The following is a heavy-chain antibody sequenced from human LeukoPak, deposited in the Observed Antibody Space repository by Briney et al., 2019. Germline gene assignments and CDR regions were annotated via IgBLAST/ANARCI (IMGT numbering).Heavy chain of an antibody. V-gene: IGHV4-39*07. J-gene: IGHJ2*01. CDR2: IYTSGST. CDR3: ARATGTTKGSSWYFDL. CDR1: GGSISSSLYF. Sequence: SETLSLTCTVSGGSISSSLYFWGWIRQPPGKGLEWIGRIYTSGSTNYNPSLKGRVAMSVDTSKNQFSLKLSSVTAADTAVYYCARATGTTKGSSWYFDLWGRGTLVAVSS. D-gene: IGHD1-7*01.